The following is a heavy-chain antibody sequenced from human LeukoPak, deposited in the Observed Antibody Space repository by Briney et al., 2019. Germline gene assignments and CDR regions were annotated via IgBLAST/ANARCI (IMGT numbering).Heavy chain of an antibody. V-gene: IGHV3-23*01. CDR2: ISPSGSST. D-gene: IGHD3-16*01. Sequence: GGSLRLSCVASGFTFSSSAMTWVRQAPGKGLEWASSISPSGSSTYYADSVKGRFTISRDNSKNTLYLLMNSLRAEDTAVYYCAKGFRITDSWGQGTLVTVSS. CDR3: AKGFRITDS. CDR1: GFTFSSSA. J-gene: IGHJ4*02.